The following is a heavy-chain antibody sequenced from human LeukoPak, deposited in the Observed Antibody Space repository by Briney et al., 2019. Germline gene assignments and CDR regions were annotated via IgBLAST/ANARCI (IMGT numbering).Heavy chain of an antibody. CDR3: TTRTTTTIY. V-gene: IGHV3-15*07. J-gene: IGHJ4*02. CDR2: IASNTDGGTT. D-gene: IGHD1-7*01. CDR1: HFTFTKRW. Sequence: PGGSLRLSCAASHFTFTKRWMNWVRQAPGKGLEWVGRIASNTDGGTTDYAAPVKGRFTISRDDSKNALYLQMNSLKTEDTALYYCTTRTTTTIYWGQGTLVTVSS.